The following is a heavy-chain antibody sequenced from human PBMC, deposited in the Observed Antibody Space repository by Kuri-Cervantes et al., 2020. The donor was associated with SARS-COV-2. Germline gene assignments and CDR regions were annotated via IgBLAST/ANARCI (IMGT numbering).Heavy chain of an antibody. D-gene: IGHD3/OR15-3a*01. CDR2: IRYDGSNK. CDR3: AGDAMIITLFGLENWVDA. Sequence: GESLKISCAASGFTFSSYGMHWVRQAPGKGLEWVAFIRYDGSNKYYADSVKGRFTISRDNSKNTLYLQMNSLRSEDTAIYYCAGDAMIITLFGLENWVDAWGQGTLVTVSS. J-gene: IGHJ5*02. V-gene: IGHV3-30*02. CDR1: GFTFSSYG.